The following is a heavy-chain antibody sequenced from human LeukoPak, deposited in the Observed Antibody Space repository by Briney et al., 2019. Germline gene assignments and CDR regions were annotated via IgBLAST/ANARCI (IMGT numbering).Heavy chain of an antibody. D-gene: IGHD2-21*01. Sequence: PGGSLRLSXIASGFSFSNYNMNWVRQAPGKGLEWISYITSSSSVKQYADYVKGRFTVSRDNAKNSLYLQINSLRAEDTAIYYCARDHVDGGGGYSRRGDYWGQGTLVTVSS. CDR3: ARDHVDGGGGYSRRGDY. J-gene: IGHJ4*02. CDR2: ITSSSSVK. V-gene: IGHV3-48*01. CDR1: GFSFSNYN.